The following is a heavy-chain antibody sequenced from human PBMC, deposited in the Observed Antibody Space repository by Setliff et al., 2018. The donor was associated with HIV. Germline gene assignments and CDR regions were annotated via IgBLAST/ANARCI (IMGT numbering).Heavy chain of an antibody. CDR3: ARGDGYRSNDAYYDTGMDV. V-gene: IGHV4-34*01. CDR1: GGSFSNYY. J-gene: IGHJ6*02. CDR2: INHSGKT. Sequence: SETLSLTCAVYGGSFSNYYWSWIRQPPGKGPEWIGEINHSGKTDYNPSLKNRVTISVDTSKNQFSLKVNSVTAADTAVYFCARGDGYRSNDAYYDTGMDVWGQGITVTVSS. D-gene: IGHD5-12*01.